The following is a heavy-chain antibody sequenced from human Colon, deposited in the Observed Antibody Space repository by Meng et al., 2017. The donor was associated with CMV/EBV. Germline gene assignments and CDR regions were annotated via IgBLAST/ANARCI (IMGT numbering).Heavy chain of an antibody. CDR2: IYSGGST. J-gene: IGHJ5*01. Sequence: EGQLVEAGGGLIQPGGSLKLPCTASGFTVSSHYMSWVRQAPGKGLEWVSVIYSGGSTYYADSVKGRFTISGDNAENTLYLQMDSLRVDDTAVYYCAAQRRAGFDSWGQGTLVTVSS. D-gene: IGHD5-24*01. CDR1: GFTVSSHY. CDR3: AAQRRAGFDS. V-gene: IGHV3-53*01.